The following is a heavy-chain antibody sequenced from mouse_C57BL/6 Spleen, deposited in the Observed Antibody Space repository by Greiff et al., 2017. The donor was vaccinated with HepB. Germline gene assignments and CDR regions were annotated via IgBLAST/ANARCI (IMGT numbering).Heavy chain of an antibody. V-gene: IGHV5-15*01. CDR3: ARSYGSSSAYFDV. CDR1: GFTFSDYG. D-gene: IGHD1-1*01. J-gene: IGHJ1*03. CDR2: ISNLAYSI. Sequence: DVHLVESGGGLVQPGGSLKLSCAASGFTFSDYGMAWVRQAPRKGPEWVAFISNLAYSIYYADTVTGRFTISRENAKNTLYLEMSSLRSEDTAMYYCARSYGSSSAYFDVWGTGTTVTVSS.